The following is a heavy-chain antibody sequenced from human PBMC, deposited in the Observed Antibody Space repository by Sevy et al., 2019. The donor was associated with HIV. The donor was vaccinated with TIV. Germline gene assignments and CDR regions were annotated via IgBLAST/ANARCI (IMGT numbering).Heavy chain of an antibody. CDR3: AKDGPPYYTSGSYMYYFDY. CDR2: ISYDGSDK. V-gene: IGHV3-30*18. Sequence: GGSLRLSCAASGFTFSSFGMHWVRQVPGKGLEWVSFISYDGSDKRYVNSVKGRFTISRDSSKNTLYLQMTSLGGGDTAVYYCAKDGPPYYTSGSYMYYFDYWGQGALVTVSS. CDR1: GFTFSSFG. D-gene: IGHD3-10*01. J-gene: IGHJ4*02.